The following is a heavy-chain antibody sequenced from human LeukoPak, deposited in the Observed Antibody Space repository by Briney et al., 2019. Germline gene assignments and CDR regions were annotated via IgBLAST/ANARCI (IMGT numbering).Heavy chain of an antibody. CDR2: INENGRET. Sequence: GGSLRLSCAASGFIFGDFWMVWVRQAPGKGLEWVASINENGRETYYAASVTGRFTISRDTAKNSVYLQMSALRAEDRAVYYCARDGITCTRDYWGQGALVTVSS. J-gene: IGHJ4*02. CDR1: GFIFGDFW. CDR3: ARDGITCTRDY. D-gene: IGHD1-7*01. V-gene: IGHV3-7*01.